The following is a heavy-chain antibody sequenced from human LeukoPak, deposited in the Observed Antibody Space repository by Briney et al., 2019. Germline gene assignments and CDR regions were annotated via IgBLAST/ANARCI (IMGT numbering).Heavy chain of an antibody. CDR1: GGTFSSYA. Sequence: SVKVSCKASGGTFSSYAISWVRQAPGQGLEWMGGIIPIFGTANYAQKFQGRVTITTDESTSTAYMELSSLRSEDTAVYYCASRDGYNSVADYWGQGTLVTASS. V-gene: IGHV1-69*05. CDR3: ASRDGYNSVADY. CDR2: IIPIFGTA. D-gene: IGHD5-24*01. J-gene: IGHJ4*02.